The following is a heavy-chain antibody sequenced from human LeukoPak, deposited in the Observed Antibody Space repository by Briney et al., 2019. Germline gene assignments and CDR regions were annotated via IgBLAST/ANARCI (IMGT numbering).Heavy chain of an antibody. J-gene: IGHJ4*02. CDR1: GVSINTYF. D-gene: IGHD1/OR15-1a*01. CDR3: ASQLGGTTFH. CDR2: VYYTGIT. Sequence: SETLSLTCTVSGVSINTYFWSWIRQPPGKGLEWIGYVYYTGITNYNPSLKSRVSISLDTSKNQFSLRLNSVTAAETAVYYCASQLGGTTFHWGQETLVTVSS. V-gene: IGHV4-59*01.